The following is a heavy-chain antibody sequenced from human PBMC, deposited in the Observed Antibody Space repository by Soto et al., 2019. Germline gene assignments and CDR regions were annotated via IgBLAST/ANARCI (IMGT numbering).Heavy chain of an antibody. CDR3: ARGTGVYSSDQTPYVDFDQ. J-gene: IGHJ4*02. CDR1: GGTFSSYA. Sequence: GASVKVSCKASGGTFSSYAISWVRQAPGQGLEWMGGIIPTFGTANYAQKFQGRVTITADESTSTAYMELSSLRSEDTAVYYCARGTGVYSSDQTPYVDFDQWGQGTLVTVSS. D-gene: IGHD6-25*01. V-gene: IGHV1-69*13. CDR2: IIPTFGTA.